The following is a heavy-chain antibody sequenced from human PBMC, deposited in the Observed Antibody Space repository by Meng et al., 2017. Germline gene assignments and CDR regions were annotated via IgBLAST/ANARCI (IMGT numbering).Heavy chain of an antibody. CDR3: ARDRMVRGVMGMDV. CDR2: IYYSGST. V-gene: IGHV4-31*03. CDR1: GGSISSGGYY. Sequence: QVQPQQSGPGRVKPSQTLALTCTVSGGSISSGGYYWSWIRQHPGKGLEWIGYIYYSGSTYYNPSLKSRVTISVDTSKNQFSLKLSSVTAADTAVYYCARDRMVRGVMGMDVWGQGTTVTVSS. J-gene: IGHJ6*02. D-gene: IGHD3-10*01.